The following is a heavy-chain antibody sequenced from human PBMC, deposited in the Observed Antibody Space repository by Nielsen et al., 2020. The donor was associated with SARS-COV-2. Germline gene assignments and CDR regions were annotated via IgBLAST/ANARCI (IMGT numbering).Heavy chain of an antibody. CDR2: INSDGSST. J-gene: IGHJ4*02. D-gene: IGHD6-13*01. Sequence: GESLKISCAASGFTFSSYWMHWVRQAPGKGLVWVSRINSDGSSTSYADSVKGRFTISRDNAKNTLYLQMNSLRAEDMAVYYCARDSRGVFDYWGQGTLVTVSS. V-gene: IGHV3-74*01. CDR3: ARDSRGVFDY. CDR1: GFTFSSYW.